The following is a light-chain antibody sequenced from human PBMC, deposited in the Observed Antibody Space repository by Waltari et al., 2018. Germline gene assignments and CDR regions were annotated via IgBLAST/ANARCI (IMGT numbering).Light chain of an antibody. Sequence: QSALTQPASVSGSPGQSITISCTGTSSDVGGYNYVSWYQQHPGKAPNLMIYDVSNRPSVVSTRFSGSKSGNAASLTISGLQAEDEADYYCSSYISSSTLELFGGGTSLTVL. V-gene: IGLV2-14*03. J-gene: IGLJ2*01. CDR3: SSYISSSTLEL. CDR2: DVS. CDR1: SSDVGGYNY.